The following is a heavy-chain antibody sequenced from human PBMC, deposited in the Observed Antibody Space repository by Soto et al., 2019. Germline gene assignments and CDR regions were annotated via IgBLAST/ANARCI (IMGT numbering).Heavy chain of an antibody. D-gene: IGHD4-4*01. CDR1: GGSFSGYY. V-gene: IGHV4-34*01. Sequence: QVQLQQWGAGLLKPSETLSLTCAVYGGSFSGYYWSWIRQPPGKGLEWIGEINHSGSTNYNPSLTSRVTISVDTSKNQFSLKLSSVTAADTAVYYCARGGGTTVPRVAGIDYWGQGTLVTVSS. CDR3: ARGGGTTVPRVAGIDY. CDR2: INHSGST. J-gene: IGHJ4*02.